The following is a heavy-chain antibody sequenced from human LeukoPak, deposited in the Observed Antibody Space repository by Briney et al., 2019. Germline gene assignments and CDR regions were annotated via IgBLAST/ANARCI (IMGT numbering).Heavy chain of an antibody. CDR1: GYTFTSYD. D-gene: IGHD2-2*02. CDR3: ARASAIRYLSDY. Sequence: ASVKVSCKASGYTFTSYDINWVRQATGQGLEWMGGMDPNSGNTGYAQKFQGRVTMTRNTSISTAYMELSSLRSEDTAVYYCARASAIRYLSDYWGQGTLVTVSS. J-gene: IGHJ4*02. CDR2: MDPNSGNT. V-gene: IGHV1-8*01.